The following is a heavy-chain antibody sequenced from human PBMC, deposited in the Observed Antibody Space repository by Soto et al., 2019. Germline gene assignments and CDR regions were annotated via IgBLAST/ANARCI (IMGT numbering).Heavy chain of an antibody. CDR1: GFTFSSYA. V-gene: IGHV3-30-3*01. CDR2: ISHDGTNK. CDR3: ARGTTLAICDYGMDV. J-gene: IGHJ6*02. Sequence: QVQLEESGGGVVQPGRSLRLSCVGTGFTFSSYAMHWVRQAPGKGLEWVAVISHDGTNKYSADTVEGRITISSDNAKHTLYLQMHSLRSEDTAVYYCARGTTLAICDYGMDVWGQGATVTVSS. D-gene: IGHD1-7*01.